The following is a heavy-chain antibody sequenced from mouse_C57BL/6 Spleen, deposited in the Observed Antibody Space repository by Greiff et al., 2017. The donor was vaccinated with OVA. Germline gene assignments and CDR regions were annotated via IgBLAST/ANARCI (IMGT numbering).Heavy chain of an antibody. CDR3: ARELFYYFDY. V-gene: IGHV1-80*01. CDR2: IYPGDGDT. Sequence: QVQLQQSGAELVKPGASVKISCKASGYAFSSYWMNWVKQRPGQGLEWIGQIYPGDGDTNYNGKFKGKATLTADKSSSTAYMQLSSLTSEDAAVYCCARELFYYFDYWGQGTTRTVSS. D-gene: IGHD4-1*01. CDR1: GYAFSSYW. J-gene: IGHJ2*01.